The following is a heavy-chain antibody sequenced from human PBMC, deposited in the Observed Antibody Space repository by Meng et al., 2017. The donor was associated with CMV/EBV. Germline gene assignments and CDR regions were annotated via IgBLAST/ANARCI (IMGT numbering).Heavy chain of an antibody. Sequence: ASVKVSCKASGYTFTCYYMHWVRQAPGQGLEWMGWINPNSGGTNYAQKLQGRVTMTRDTSISTAYMELSRLRSDDTAVYYCASHVYSSSWYTHYYYYGMDVWGQGTTVTVSS. CDR2: INPNSGGT. CDR3: ASHVYSSSWYTHYYYYGMDV. V-gene: IGHV1-2*02. CDR1: GYTFTCYY. J-gene: IGHJ6*02. D-gene: IGHD6-13*01.